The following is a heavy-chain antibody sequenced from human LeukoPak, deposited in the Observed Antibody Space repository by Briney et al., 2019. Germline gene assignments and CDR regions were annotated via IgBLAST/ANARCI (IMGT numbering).Heavy chain of an antibody. D-gene: IGHD2-15*01. CDR3: ARGGYCSGGSCPRAY. CDR2: IIPIFGIA. CDR1: GGTFSSYA. Sequence: ASVKVSCKASGGTFSSYAISWVRQAPGQGIEWMGRIIPIFGIANYAQKFQGRVTITADKSTSTAYMELSSLRSEDTAVYYCARGGYCSGGSCPRAYWGQGTLVTVSS. V-gene: IGHV1-69*04. J-gene: IGHJ4*02.